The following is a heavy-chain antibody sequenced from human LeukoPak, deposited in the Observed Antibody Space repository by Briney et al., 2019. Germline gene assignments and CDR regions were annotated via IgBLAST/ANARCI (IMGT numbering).Heavy chain of an antibody. D-gene: IGHD3-10*01. CDR2: ITKDGSEK. CDR1: GFTFSTYW. V-gene: IGHV3-7*01. Sequence: GGSLRLSCAASGFTFSTYWMSWVRQAPGKGLEWVANITKDGSEKYYVDSVKGRFTISRDNAKNSLYLQVNSLRAEDTAVYYCAREGYGSGSRGYYYYMDVWGKGTTVTVSS. CDR3: AREGYGSGSRGYYYYMDV. J-gene: IGHJ6*03.